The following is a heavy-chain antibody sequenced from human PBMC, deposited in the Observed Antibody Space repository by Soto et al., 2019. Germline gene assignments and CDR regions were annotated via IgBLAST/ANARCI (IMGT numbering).Heavy chain of an antibody. CDR3: VNKPLNYFDY. J-gene: IGHJ4*02. CDR1: EFTFSSYA. V-gene: IGHV3-64D*08. Sequence: GGSLRLSCAASEFTFSSYAMHWVRQAPGKGLEYVSAISSNGGSTYYADSVKGRFTISRDNSKNTLYLQMSSLRAEDTAVYYCVNKPLNYFDYWGQGTLVTVSS. CDR2: ISSNGGST.